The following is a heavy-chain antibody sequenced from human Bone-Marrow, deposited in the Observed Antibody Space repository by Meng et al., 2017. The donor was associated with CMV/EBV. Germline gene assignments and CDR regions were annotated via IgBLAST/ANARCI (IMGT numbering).Heavy chain of an antibody. CDR1: GYTFTGYY. J-gene: IGHJ4*02. CDR3: ARAHCSSTSCLIDY. Sequence: GQLVQSGAEVKKPGAPLKVSCKASGYTFTGYYMHWVRQAPGQGLEWMGWINPNSGGTNYAQKFQGRVTMTRDTSISTAYMKLSRLRSDDTAVYYCARAHCSSTSCLIDYWGQGTLVTVSS. CDR2: INPNSGGT. D-gene: IGHD2-2*01. V-gene: IGHV1-2*02.